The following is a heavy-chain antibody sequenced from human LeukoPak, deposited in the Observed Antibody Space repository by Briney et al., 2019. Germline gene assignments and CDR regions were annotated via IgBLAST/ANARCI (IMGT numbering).Heavy chain of an antibody. Sequence: ASVKVSCKASGYTFTIYDINWVRQAPGQGLEWVGWMNPNNGGTVYAQKFQGRDTMTRDTSTGTLYMELNSLKSEDTAVYYCARGAIFGVTPRGYGMDVWGQGTTVTVSS. J-gene: IGHJ6*02. CDR3: ARGAIFGVTPRGYGMDV. V-gene: IGHV1-8*01. CDR2: MNPNNGGT. D-gene: IGHD3-3*01. CDR1: GYTFTIYD.